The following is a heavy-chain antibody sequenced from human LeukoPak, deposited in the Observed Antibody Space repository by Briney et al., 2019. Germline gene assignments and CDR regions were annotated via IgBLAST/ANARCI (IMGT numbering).Heavy chain of an antibody. CDR2: ISSSGSTI. CDR1: GFTFSDYY. V-gene: IGHV3-11*01. Sequence: GGSLRLSCAASGFTFSDYYMSWIRQAPGKGLEWVSYISSSGSTIYYADSVKGRFTISRDNAKNSLYLQMNSLRAEDTAVYYCARDKYYYDSSGYPDHFDYWGQGALVTVSS. CDR3: ARDKYYYDSSGYPDHFDY. J-gene: IGHJ4*02. D-gene: IGHD3-22*01.